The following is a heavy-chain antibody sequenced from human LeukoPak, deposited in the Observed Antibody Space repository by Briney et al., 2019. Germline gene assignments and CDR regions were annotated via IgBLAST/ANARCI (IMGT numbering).Heavy chain of an antibody. CDR3: ARDETGTLDY. D-gene: IGHD1-1*01. Sequence: GGSLRLSCAASGFTVSNNYMSWVRQVPGKGLEWVSVIYSGGNTYYADSVKGRFTISRDNSKNTLYLQMNSLRGEDTAVYYCARDETGTLDYWGQGTLVTVSS. CDR2: IYSGGNT. J-gene: IGHJ4*02. V-gene: IGHV3-66*02. CDR1: GFTVSNNY.